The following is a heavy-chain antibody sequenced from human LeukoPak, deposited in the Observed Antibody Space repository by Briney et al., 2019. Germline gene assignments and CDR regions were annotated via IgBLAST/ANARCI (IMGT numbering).Heavy chain of an antibody. D-gene: IGHD3-3*01. CDR3: ARGYDFWSGYYRFDY. V-gene: IGHV1-18*01. Sequence: ASVKVSCKASGYTFTSYGISWVRQAPGQGLEWMGWISAYNGNTNYAQKLQGRVTMTTDTSTSTAYMELRSLRSDDTAVYYCARGYDFWSGYYRFDYRGQGTLVTVSS. J-gene: IGHJ4*02. CDR1: GYTFTSYG. CDR2: ISAYNGNT.